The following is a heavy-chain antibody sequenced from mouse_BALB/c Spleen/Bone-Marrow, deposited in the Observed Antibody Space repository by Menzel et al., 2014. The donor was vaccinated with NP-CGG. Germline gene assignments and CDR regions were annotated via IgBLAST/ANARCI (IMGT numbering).Heavy chain of an antibody. J-gene: IGHJ2*01. CDR3: ARSRTGTYFDY. D-gene: IGHD4-1*01. Sequence: QVQLKQSGAELAKPGASVKMSCKASGYTFTSYWMHWVKQRPGQGLEWIGYINPSTGYTEYNQKFKDKATLTADKSSSTAYMQLSSLTSEDSAVYYCARSRTGTYFDYWSQGATLTISS. CDR1: GYTFTSYW. CDR2: INPSTGYT. V-gene: IGHV1-7*01.